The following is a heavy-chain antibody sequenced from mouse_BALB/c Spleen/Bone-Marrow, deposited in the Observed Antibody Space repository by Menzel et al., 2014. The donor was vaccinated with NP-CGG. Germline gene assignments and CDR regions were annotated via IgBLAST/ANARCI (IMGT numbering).Heavy chain of an antibody. CDR3: ARNDGYYRAMDY. D-gene: IGHD2-3*01. J-gene: IGHJ4*01. CDR2: IYPGDGGT. V-gene: IGHV1-82*01. CDR1: GYAFSSSW. Sequence: VQLQQSGPELVKPGASVKISCKASGYAFSSSWMNWVKQRPGQGLEWVGRIYPGDGGTNYNGKFKGKATLTADKSSTTAYMQLSSLTSVDSAVYFCARNDGYYRAMDYWGQGTSVTVSS.